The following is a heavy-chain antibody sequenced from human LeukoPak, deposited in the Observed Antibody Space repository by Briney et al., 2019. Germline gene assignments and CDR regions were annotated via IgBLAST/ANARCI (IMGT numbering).Heavy chain of an antibody. J-gene: IGHJ5*02. CDR1: GGSISSYY. Sequence: SETLSLTCTVPGGSISSYYWSWIRQPPGKGLEWIGYIYYSGSTNYNPSLKSRVTISVDTSKNQFSLKLSSVTAADTAVYYCARAGAWFGEFEGGWFDPWGQGTLVTVSS. CDR2: IYYSGST. V-gene: IGHV4-59*01. D-gene: IGHD3-10*01. CDR3: ARAGAWFGEFEGGWFDP.